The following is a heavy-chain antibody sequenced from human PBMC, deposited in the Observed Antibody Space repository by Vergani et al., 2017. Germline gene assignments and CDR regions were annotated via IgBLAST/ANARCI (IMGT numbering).Heavy chain of an antibody. CDR2: IIPIFGIA. CDR1: GGTFSSYA. J-gene: IGHJ5*02. V-gene: IGHV1-69*17. CDR3: ARDRDDILTGYQRSNWFDP. D-gene: IGHD3-9*01. Sequence: QVQLVQSGAEVKKPGSSVKVSCKASGGTFSSYAISWVRQAPGQGLEWMGGIIPIFGIANYAQKFQGRVTITADKSTSTAYMELSSLRSEDTAVYYCARDRDDILTGYQRSNWFDPWGQGTLVTVSS.